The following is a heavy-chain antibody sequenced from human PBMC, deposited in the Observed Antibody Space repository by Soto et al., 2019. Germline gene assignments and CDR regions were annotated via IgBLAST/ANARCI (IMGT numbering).Heavy chain of an antibody. CDR3: ARWDYGDYARFDS. CDR2: MNPNSGNT. CDR1: GYTFTSHD. D-gene: IGHD4-17*01. J-gene: IGHJ4*02. Sequence: QGQLVQSGAEVKKSGASVKVSCKASGYTFTSHDIIWVRQATGQGLEWMGWMNPNSGNTGYAQKFQGRVTMTRNTSISTAYMELSSLRSEYTAVYYCARWDYGDYARFDSWGQGTLVTVSS. V-gene: IGHV1-8*01.